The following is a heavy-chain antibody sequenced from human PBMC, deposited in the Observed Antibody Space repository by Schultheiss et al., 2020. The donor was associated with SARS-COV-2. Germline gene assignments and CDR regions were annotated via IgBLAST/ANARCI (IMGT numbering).Heavy chain of an antibody. D-gene: IGHD3-16*01. CDR3: ARGSPLWTRTGCVDI. CDR1: GFTFSSYA. V-gene: IGHV3-30*04. Sequence: GGSLRLSCAASGFTFSSYAMHWVRQAPGKGLEWVAVISYDGNNKYYAESVKGRFTISRDNSKNTLYLQMNSLRAEDTAVYYCARGSPLWTRTGCVDIWGQGTMVTVSS. CDR2: ISYDGNNK. J-gene: IGHJ3*02.